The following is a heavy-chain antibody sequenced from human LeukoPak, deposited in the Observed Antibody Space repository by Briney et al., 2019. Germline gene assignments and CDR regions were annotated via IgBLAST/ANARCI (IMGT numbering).Heavy chain of an antibody. Sequence: ASVKVSCKGSGYSLTGYYMHWVRQAPGQGLEWMGWINPNSGGTNYTQKFQGRVTMTRDTSISTAYMELSRLRSDDTAVYYCARDLGYYYDSSGKGDAFDIWGQGTMVTVSS. D-gene: IGHD3-22*01. J-gene: IGHJ3*02. CDR3: ARDLGYYYDSSGKGDAFDI. V-gene: IGHV1-2*02. CDR1: GYSLTGYY. CDR2: INPNSGGT.